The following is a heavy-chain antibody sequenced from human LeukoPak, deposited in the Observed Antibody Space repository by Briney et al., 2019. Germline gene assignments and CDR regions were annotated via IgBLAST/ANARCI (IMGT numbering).Heavy chain of an antibody. CDR1: GYTFTSYY. Sequence: ASVKVSCKASGYTFTSYYMHWVRQAPGQGLEWMGIINPSGGSTSYAQKFQGRVTMTRDMSTSTVYMELSSLRSEDTAVYYCARSEGFGDFDYYYYYMDVWGKGTTVTVSS. D-gene: IGHD3-10*01. V-gene: IGHV1-46*01. CDR3: ARSEGFGDFDYYYYYMDV. CDR2: INPSGGST. J-gene: IGHJ6*03.